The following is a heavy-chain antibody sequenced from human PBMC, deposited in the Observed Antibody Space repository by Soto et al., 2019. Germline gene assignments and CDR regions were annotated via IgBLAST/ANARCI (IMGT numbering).Heavy chain of an antibody. V-gene: IGHV1-69*08. J-gene: IGHJ3*02. D-gene: IGHD3-22*01. Sequence: QVQLVQSGAEVKKPGSSVKVSCKASVGTFSSYTISWVRQAPVQGLEWMGRIIPILGIANYAQKFQGRVTINADKSKSKAYMELSSLRAEETAVYSCARDTPTAGYYYASSGSEGYDAFDIRGHGTMVTVSS. CDR1: VGTFSSYT. CDR3: ARDTPTAGYYYASSGSEGYDAFDI. CDR2: IIPILGIA.